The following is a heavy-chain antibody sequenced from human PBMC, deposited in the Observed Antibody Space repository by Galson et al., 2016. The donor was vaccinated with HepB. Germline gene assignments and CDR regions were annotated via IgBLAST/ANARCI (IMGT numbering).Heavy chain of an antibody. V-gene: IGHV4-61*02. Sequence: TLSLTCTVSGGSISSSSYYWSWIRQPAGKGLEWIGRIYTSGSTNYNPSLKSRVTISVDTSKNQFSLRLSSVTAADTAIYYCARLEVWRNGPRVAAFDHWGQGTLVIVSS. CDR3: ARLEVWRNGPRVAAFDH. CDR2: IYTSGST. J-gene: IGHJ4*02. D-gene: IGHD6-19*01. CDR1: GGSISSSSYY.